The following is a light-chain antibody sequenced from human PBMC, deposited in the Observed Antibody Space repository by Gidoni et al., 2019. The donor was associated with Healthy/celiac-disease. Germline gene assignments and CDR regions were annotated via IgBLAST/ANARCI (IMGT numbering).Light chain of an antibody. J-gene: IGLJ3*02. Sequence: LTQPPSVSGAPGQRVTISCTGSSSNIGAGYDVRWYQQLPGTAPKLLIYGNSNRPSGVPDRFSGSKSGTSASLAITGLQAEDEADYYCQSYDSSLSGSKVFGGGTKLTVL. CDR2: GNS. CDR3: QSYDSSLSGSKV. CDR1: SSNIGAGYD. V-gene: IGLV1-40*01.